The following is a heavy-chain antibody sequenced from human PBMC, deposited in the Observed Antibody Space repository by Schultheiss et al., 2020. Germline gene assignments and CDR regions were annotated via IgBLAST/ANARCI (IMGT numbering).Heavy chain of an antibody. J-gene: IGHJ1*01. D-gene: IGHD6-19*01. CDR3: ARHHSSGWSGAEYFQH. CDR2: IYHSGST. Sequence: SETLSLTCTVSGGSISSGSYYWSWIRQPAGKGLEWIGEIYHSGSTNYNPSLKSRVTISVDTSKNQFSLKLSSVTAADTAVYYCARHHSSGWSGAEYFQHWGQGTLVNVSS. V-gene: IGHV4-39*01. CDR1: GGSISSGSYY.